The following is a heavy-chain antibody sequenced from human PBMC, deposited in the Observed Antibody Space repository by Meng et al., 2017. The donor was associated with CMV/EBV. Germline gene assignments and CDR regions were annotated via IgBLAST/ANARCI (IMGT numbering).Heavy chain of an antibody. V-gene: IGHV3-33*06. Sequence: GESLKISCAASGFTFSSYGMHWVRQAPGKGLEWVAVIWYDGSNKYYADSVKGRFTISRDNSKNTLYLQMNSLRAEDTAVYYCAKEAHLYDFWTRDAFDIWGQGTMVTVS. CDR3: AKEAHLYDFWTRDAFDI. CDR1: GFTFSSYG. CDR2: IWYDGSNK. D-gene: IGHD3-3*01. J-gene: IGHJ3*02.